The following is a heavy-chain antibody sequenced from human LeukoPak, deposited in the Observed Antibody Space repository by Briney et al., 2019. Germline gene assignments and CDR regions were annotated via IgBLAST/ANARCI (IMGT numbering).Heavy chain of an antibody. D-gene: IGHD3-10*02. CDR1: GFTFSSYG. J-gene: IGHJ4*02. CDR2: IWYDGSNK. V-gene: IGHV3-33*01. Sequence: GGSLRLSCAASGFTFSSYGMHWVRQAPGKGLEWVAVIWYDGSNKYYADSVKGRFTISRDNSKNTLYLQMNSLRAEDTAVYYCARDCSPFSMCGWGQGTLSPSPQ. CDR3: ARDCSPFSMCG.